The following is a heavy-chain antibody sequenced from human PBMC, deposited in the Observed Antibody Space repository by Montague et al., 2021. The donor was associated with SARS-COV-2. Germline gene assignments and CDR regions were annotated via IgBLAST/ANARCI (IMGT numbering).Heavy chain of an antibody. V-gene: IGHV4-39*07. Sequence: SETLSLTCTVSGGSIRSSSYYWGWIHQPPGKGLECIGSIYYSGSTYYNPSLKSRVTISVDTSKNHFSLKLSSVTAADTAVYYCARTTWLRGYFDLWGRGTQVPVSA. D-gene: IGHD5-12*01. CDR1: GGSIRSSSYY. CDR2: IYYSGST. J-gene: IGHJ2*01. CDR3: ARTTWLRGYFDL.